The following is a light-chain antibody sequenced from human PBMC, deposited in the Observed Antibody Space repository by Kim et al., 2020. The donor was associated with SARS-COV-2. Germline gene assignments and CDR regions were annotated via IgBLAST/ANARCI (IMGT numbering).Light chain of an antibody. CDR3: QVWDSNLVV. CDR2: HDN. V-gene: IGLV3-1*01. CDR1: NMGEKY. J-gene: IGLJ2*01. Sequence: SYELTQPPSLSVAPGQTANISCTGDNMGEKYACWYQQKPGQAPLLVIYHDNRRPSRVPERFSASKSGDTATLTISGTQTMDEADYHCQVWDSNLVVFGGGTQLTVL.